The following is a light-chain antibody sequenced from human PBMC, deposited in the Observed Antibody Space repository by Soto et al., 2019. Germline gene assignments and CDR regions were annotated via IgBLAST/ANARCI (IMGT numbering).Light chain of an antibody. V-gene: IGKV1-9*01. CDR1: QDINSY. CDR3: QQTRSYPST. CDR2: EAY. Sequence: DVQMTQSPSAVSASIGDRVTITCRASQDINSYLAWYQQKPGKAPNLLIYEAYILQRGVPSRFSGSNSGTDFTLTISSLQAEDFATYYCQQTRSYPSTVGGGTKVDIK. J-gene: IGKJ4*01.